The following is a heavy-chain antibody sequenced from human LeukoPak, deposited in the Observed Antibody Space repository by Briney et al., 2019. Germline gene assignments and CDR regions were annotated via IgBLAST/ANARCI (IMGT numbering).Heavy chain of an antibody. CDR2: ISGSGGST. CDR1: GFTFSSYG. J-gene: IGHJ5*02. V-gene: IGHV3-23*01. D-gene: IGHD3-10*01. CDR3: AKRGETSRPNWFDP. Sequence: GGTLRLSCAASGFTFSSYGVSWVRQAPGKGLEWVSAISGSGGSTYYADSVKGRFTISRDNSKNTLYLQMNSLRAEDTAVYYCAKRGETSRPNWFDPWGQGTLVTVS.